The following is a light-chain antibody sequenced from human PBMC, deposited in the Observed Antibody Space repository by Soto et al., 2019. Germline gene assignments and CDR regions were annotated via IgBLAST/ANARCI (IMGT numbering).Light chain of an antibody. CDR3: QQYGSSGT. CDR2: GAS. V-gene: IGKV3-20*01. Sequence: EIVLTQSPGTLSLSPGERATLSCRASQSVSSNYLAWYQQKPGQAPRLLIYGASSRATGIPDRFSGSGSGTDFTLTSSRLEPEDFAVYYCQQYGSSGTFGQGTKVEIK. J-gene: IGKJ1*01. CDR1: QSVSSNY.